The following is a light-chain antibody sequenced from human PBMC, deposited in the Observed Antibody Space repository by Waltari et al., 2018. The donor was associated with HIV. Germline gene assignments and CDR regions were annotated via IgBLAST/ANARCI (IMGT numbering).Light chain of an antibody. Sequence: QSSLTQPAPVSGSPGQPITTSRTGTRSDVGGYNYVSCYQHHHGHAPKLIIYDVTDRPSGVSNRFSGSKSGNTASLTISGLQAEDEADYYCVSYTSTIPLGAVFGGGTQLTVL. CDR2: DVT. J-gene: IGLJ7*01. CDR3: VSYTSTIPLGAV. CDR1: RSDVGGYNY. V-gene: IGLV2-14*03.